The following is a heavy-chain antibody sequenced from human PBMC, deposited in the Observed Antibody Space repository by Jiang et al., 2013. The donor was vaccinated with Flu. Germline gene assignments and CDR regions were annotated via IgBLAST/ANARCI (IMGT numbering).Heavy chain of an antibody. V-gene: IGHV4-59*01. Sequence: TLSLTCTVSGGSISSYYWSWIRQPPGKGLEWIGYIYYSGSTNYNPSLKSRVTISVDTSKNQFSLKLSSVTAADTAVYYCARVATEDAFDIWGQGTMVTISS. J-gene: IGHJ3*02. D-gene: IGHD5-12*01. CDR3: ARVATEDAFDI. CDR2: IYYSGST. CDR1: GGSISSYY.